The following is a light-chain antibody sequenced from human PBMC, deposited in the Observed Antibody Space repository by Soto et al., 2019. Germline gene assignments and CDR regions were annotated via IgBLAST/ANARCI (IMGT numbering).Light chain of an antibody. CDR1: SSNIGSNS. Sequence: QSVLTQPPSASGTPGQWVTISCSGSSSNIGSNSVNWYQQLPGTAPKLLMYSVTQRPSGVPDRFSGSKSGTSASLAISGLQSEDEADYYCISYTSDDVRYVFGTGTKLTVL. CDR3: ISYTSDDVRYV. V-gene: IGLV1-44*01. J-gene: IGLJ1*01. CDR2: SVT.